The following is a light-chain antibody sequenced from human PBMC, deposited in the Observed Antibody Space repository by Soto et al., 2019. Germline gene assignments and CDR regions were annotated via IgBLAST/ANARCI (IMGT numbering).Light chain of an antibody. CDR3: AAWDDSLNAFYV. Sequence: QSVLTQPPSASGTPGQRVTISCSGSSSNIGSNSVDWYQHLPGTAPKLLIYSNYRRPSGVPDRFSGSQSGTSASLAISGLQSEDEADYCCAAWDDSLNAFYVFGTGTKLTVL. J-gene: IGLJ1*01. CDR2: SNY. V-gene: IGLV1-44*01. CDR1: SSNIGSNS.